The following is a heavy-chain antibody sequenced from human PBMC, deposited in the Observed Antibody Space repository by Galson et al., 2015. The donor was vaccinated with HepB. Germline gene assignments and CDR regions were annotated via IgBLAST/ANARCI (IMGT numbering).Heavy chain of an antibody. J-gene: IGHJ6*02. V-gene: IGHV3-64*01. Sequence: SLRLSCAASGFTFSSYAMHWVRQAPGKGLEYVSAISSNGGSTYYANSVKGRFTISRDNSKNTLYLQMGSLRAEDMAVYYCARGEQLEYYYYGMDVWGQGTTVTVSS. CDR3: ARGEQLEYYYYGMDV. CDR2: ISSNGGST. CDR1: GFTFSSYA. D-gene: IGHD6-6*01.